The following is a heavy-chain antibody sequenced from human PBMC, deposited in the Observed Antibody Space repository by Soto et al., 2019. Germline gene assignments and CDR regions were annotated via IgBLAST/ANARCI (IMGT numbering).Heavy chain of an antibody. V-gene: IGHV3-33*01. Sequence: GRSLRLSCAASGFTFSSYGMHWVRQAPGKGLEWVAVIWYDGSNKYYADSVKGRFTISRDNSKNTLYLQMNSLRAEDTAVYYCARDRDDSSGYYAFDYCMDVWGQGHTVTVSS. CDR1: GFTFSSYG. D-gene: IGHD3-22*01. J-gene: IGHJ6*02. CDR2: IWYDGSNK. CDR3: ARDRDDSSGYYAFDYCMDV.